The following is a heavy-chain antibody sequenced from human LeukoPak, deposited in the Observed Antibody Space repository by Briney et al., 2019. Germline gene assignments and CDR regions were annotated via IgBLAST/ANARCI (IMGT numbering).Heavy chain of an antibody. CDR1: GFTFSSYA. J-gene: IGHJ6*02. CDR2: ISGSGGST. V-gene: IGHV3-23*01. CDR3: AKSGYSYGSYYYYGMDV. Sequence: QPGGSLRLSCAASGFTFSSYAMSWVRQAPGKGLEWVSAISGSGGSTYYADPVKGRFTISRDNSKNTLYLQMNSLRAEDTAVYYCAKSGYSYGSYYYYGMDVWGQGTTVTVSS. D-gene: IGHD5-18*01.